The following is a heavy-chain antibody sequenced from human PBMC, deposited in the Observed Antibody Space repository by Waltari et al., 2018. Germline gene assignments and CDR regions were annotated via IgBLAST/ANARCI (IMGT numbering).Heavy chain of an antibody. CDR1: GGTFSSYT. D-gene: IGHD3-22*01. CDR3: ARDGYYDSSGYQGPDAFDI. CDR2: IIPILGIA. Sequence: QVQLVQSGAEVKKPGSSVKVSCKASGGTFSSYTISWVRQAPGPGLEWMGRIIPILGIANYAQKFQGRVTITADKSTSTAYMELSSLRSEDTAVYYCARDGYYDSSGYQGPDAFDIWGQGTMVTVSS. J-gene: IGHJ3*02. V-gene: IGHV1-69*08.